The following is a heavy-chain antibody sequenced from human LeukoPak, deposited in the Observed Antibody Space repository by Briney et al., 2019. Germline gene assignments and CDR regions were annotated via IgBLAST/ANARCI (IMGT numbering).Heavy chain of an antibody. CDR2: IKSDGSST. CDR3: ARGGDSSGYYPYDS. D-gene: IGHD3-22*01. J-gene: IGHJ4*02. V-gene: IGHV3-74*01. CDR1: GFTFSSYW. Sequence: PGGSLRLSCAASGFTFSSYWMHWVRQAPGKGLVWVSRIKSDGSSTSYADSVKGRFTISRDNAKNTLYLQMSSLRAEDTAVYYCARGGDSSGYYPYDSWGQGTLVTVSS.